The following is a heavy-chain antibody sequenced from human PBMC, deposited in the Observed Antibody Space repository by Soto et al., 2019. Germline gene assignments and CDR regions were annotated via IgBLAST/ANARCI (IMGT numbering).Heavy chain of an antibody. V-gene: IGHV3-66*01. D-gene: IGHD6-13*01. CDR1: GFTVSSNY. Sequence: GGSLRLSCAVSGFTVSSNYMSWVRQAPGKGLEWVSVIYSGGSTYYADSVKGRFTISRDNSKNTLYLQMNSLRAEDTAVYYCARETLDPGIAAAGIGSFDYWGQGTLVTVSS. CDR3: ARETLDPGIAAAGIGSFDY. CDR2: IYSGGST. J-gene: IGHJ4*02.